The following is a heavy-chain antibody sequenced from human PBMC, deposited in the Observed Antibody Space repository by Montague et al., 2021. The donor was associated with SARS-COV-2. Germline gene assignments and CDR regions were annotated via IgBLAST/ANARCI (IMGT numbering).Heavy chain of an antibody. Sequence: SETLSLTCTVSGGSISSSSYYWSWIRQPPGKGLEWIGYIYYSGXTXYXXXXKXRVTISVDTSKNQFSLKLSSVTAADTAVYYCARRGLGYCSSTSCQNAFDIWGQGTMVTVSS. D-gene: IGHD2-2*01. CDR3: ARRGLGYCSSTSCQNAFDI. V-gene: IGHV4-61*05. J-gene: IGHJ3*02. CDR2: IYYSGXT. CDR1: GGSISSSSYY.